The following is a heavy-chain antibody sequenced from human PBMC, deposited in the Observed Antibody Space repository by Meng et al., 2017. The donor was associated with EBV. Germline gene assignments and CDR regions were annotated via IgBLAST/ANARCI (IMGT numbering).Heavy chain of an antibody. D-gene: IGHD3-10*01. V-gene: IGHV1-69*01. CDR1: GGTFRGDA. CDR3: ASESGRGFTPDY. J-gene: IGHJ4*02. CDR2: LIPMSDAP. Sequence: VHVGHEVAHPGSPVKVSCRAAGGTFRGDACSWVRPAPGQGLGWMGGLIPMSDAPHYAQKFQGRVTITADESTSTHYMDLSGLRSEDTAVYYCASESGRGFTPDYWGQGTLVTVSS.